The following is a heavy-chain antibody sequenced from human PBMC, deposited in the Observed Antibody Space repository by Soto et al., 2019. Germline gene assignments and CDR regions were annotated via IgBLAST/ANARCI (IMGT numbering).Heavy chain of an antibody. CDR1: GGSISSSSYY. V-gene: IGHV4-39*01. D-gene: IGHD6-6*01. CDR2: IYYSGST. CDR3: ARHGSEYSSSSVMGVAYYYYYMDV. Sequence: SETLSLTCTVSGGSISSSSYYWGWIRQPPGKGLEWIGSIYYSGSTYYNPSLKSRVTISVDTSKNQFSLKLSSVTAADTAVYYCARHGSEYSSSSVMGVAYYYYYMDVWGKGPTVTVSS. J-gene: IGHJ6*03.